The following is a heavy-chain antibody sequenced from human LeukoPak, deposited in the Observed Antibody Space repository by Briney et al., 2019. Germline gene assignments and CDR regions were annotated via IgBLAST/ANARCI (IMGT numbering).Heavy chain of an antibody. CDR3: ARGLGSPYSSSWYYYYYYYMDV. Sequence: ASVKVSCKASGYTFTGYYMHWVRQAPGQGLEWMGWMNPNSGNTGYAQKFQGRVTITRNTSISTAYMELSSLRSEDTAVYYCARGLGSPYSSSWYYYYYYYMDVWGKGTTVTVSS. CDR1: GYTFTGYY. CDR2: MNPNSGNT. J-gene: IGHJ6*03. V-gene: IGHV1-8*03. D-gene: IGHD6-13*01.